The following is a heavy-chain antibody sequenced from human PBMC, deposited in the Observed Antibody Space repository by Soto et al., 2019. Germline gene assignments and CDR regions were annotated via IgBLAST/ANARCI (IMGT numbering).Heavy chain of an antibody. V-gene: IGHV3-23*01. CDR2: ISGSGGST. CDR1: GFTFSSYA. J-gene: IGHJ6*02. CDR3: AKLSGCFWESNYYYYGMYV. Sequence: GGSLRLSCAASGFTFSSYAMSWVRQAPGKGLEWVSAISGSGGSTYYVDSVKGRFTISRDNSKNTLYLQMNSLRAEDTAVYYCAKLSGCFWESNYYYYGMYVWSQGTT. D-gene: IGHD1-26*01.